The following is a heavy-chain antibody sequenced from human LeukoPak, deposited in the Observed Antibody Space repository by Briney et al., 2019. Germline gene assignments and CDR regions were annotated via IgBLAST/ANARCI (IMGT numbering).Heavy chain of an antibody. CDR3: MTRDTSGY. CDR2: IWYDGSNT. CDR1: GFTFSSYG. V-gene: IGHV3-30*02. J-gene: IGHJ4*02. D-gene: IGHD3-10*01. Sequence: PGGSLRLSCAASGFTFSSYGMHWVRQAPGKGLEWVAMIWYDGSNTYYADSVKGRFTISRDKSKNTLYLQMRSLRTEDTAVYYCMTRDTSGYWGQGTLVTVSS.